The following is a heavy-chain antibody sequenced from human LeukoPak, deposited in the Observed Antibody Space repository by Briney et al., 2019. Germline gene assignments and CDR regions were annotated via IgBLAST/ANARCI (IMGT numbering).Heavy chain of an antibody. CDR1: GFTFSAYH. Sequence: GGSLRLSCASSGFTFSAYHMNWVRQAPGKGLEWISFISTDSGTLYYADPVKGRFTISRDNSKNMLYVQMNSLRVEDTAVYYCVHCGGDCYPCCGMDVWGQGTTVTVSS. CDR2: ISTDSGTL. CDR3: VHCGGDCYPCCGMDV. V-gene: IGHV3-48*01. D-gene: IGHD2-21*02. J-gene: IGHJ6*02.